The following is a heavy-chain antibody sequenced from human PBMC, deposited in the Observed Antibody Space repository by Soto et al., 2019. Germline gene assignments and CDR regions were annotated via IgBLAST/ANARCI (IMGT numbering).Heavy chain of an antibody. CDR1: GFTFSSYE. CDR3: ARDKRILYYYCMDV. Sequence: EVQLVESGGGLVQPGGSLRLSCAASGFTFSSYEMNWVRQAPGKGLEWISYISSSGSTIYYADSVRGRFTISRDNAKNSLYLRMNSLRAEDTAVYYCARDKRILYYYCMDVWGQGTTVTVSS. CDR2: ISSSGSTI. V-gene: IGHV3-48*03. D-gene: IGHD2-15*01. J-gene: IGHJ6*02.